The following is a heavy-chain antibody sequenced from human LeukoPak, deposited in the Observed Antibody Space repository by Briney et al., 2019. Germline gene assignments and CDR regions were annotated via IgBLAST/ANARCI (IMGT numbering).Heavy chain of an antibody. Sequence: SETLSLTCTVSGGSISSSSYYWGWIRQPPGKGLEWIGSIYYSGSTYYNPSLKSRVTISVDTSKNQFSLKLSSVTAADTAVYHCASQYYDILTGYYSAFDYWGQGTLVTVSS. J-gene: IGHJ4*02. D-gene: IGHD3-9*01. CDR1: GGSISSSSYY. CDR3: ASQYYDILTGYYSAFDY. CDR2: IYYSGST. V-gene: IGHV4-39*01.